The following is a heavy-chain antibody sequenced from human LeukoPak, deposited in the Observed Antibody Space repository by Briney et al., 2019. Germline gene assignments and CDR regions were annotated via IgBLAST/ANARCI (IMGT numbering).Heavy chain of an antibody. D-gene: IGHD2-15*01. J-gene: IGHJ3*02. V-gene: IGHV3-30*18. CDR1: TFNFSDYG. Sequence: PGGSLRLSCGDSTFNFSDYGMHWVRQAPGKGLEWLALISYDGRTKFYADSLKGRFTISRDNSKNTLYLQMNSLRAEDTAVYYCSKGGVVHAFHIWGQGTMVTVSS. CDR2: ISYDGRTK. CDR3: SKGGVVHAFHI.